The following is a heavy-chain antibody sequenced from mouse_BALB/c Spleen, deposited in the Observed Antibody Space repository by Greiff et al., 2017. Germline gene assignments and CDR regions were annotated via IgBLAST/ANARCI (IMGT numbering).Heavy chain of an antibody. D-gene: IGHD2-10*02. J-gene: IGHJ3*01. CDR2: INSNGGST. CDR3: AREGQYGNYEAY. CDR1: GFTFSSYG. V-gene: IGHV5-6-3*01. Sequence: EVKLMESGGGLVQPGGSLKLSCAASGFTFSSYGMSWVRQTPDKRLELVATINSNGGSTYYPDSVKGRFTISRDNAKNTLYLQMSSLKSEDTAMYYCAREGQYGNYEAYWGEGTLVTVSA.